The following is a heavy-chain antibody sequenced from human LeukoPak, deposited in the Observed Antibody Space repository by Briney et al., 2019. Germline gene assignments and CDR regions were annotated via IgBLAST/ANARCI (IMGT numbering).Heavy chain of an antibody. Sequence: GGSLRLSCAVSGFSYSSYAMSWVRQAPGKGLEGVSTISGSGDTYYVDSVKGRFTISRDNSKNTLCLQMNSLRAEDTAVYYCAKDLAVAGDYYMDVWGKGTTVTVSS. CDR2: ISGSGDT. D-gene: IGHD6-19*01. V-gene: IGHV3-23*01. J-gene: IGHJ6*03. CDR1: GFSYSSYA. CDR3: AKDLAVAGDYYMDV.